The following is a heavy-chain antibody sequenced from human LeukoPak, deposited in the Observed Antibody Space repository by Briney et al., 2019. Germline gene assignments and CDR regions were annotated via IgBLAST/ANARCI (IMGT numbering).Heavy chain of an antibody. CDR2: IYYSGST. Sequence: SETLSLTCTVSGGSISSGDYYWSWIRQPPGKGLEWIGYIYYSGSTYYNPSLKSRVTISVDTSKNQFSLKLSSVTVADTAVYYCARDSSGWIDAFDIWGQGTMVTVSS. J-gene: IGHJ3*02. V-gene: IGHV4-30-4*01. D-gene: IGHD6-19*01. CDR1: GGSISSGDYY. CDR3: ARDSSGWIDAFDI.